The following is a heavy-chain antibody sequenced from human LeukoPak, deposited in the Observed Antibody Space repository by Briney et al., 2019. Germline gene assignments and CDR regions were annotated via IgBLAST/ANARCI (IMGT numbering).Heavy chain of an antibody. D-gene: IGHD2-2*01. J-gene: IGHJ6*02. CDR3: ARGGQLPNYYYYGMDV. CDR1: GFTFSSYA. V-gene: IGHV3-7*03. Sequence: GGSLRLSCAASGFTFSSYAMHWVRQAPGKGLEWVANIKQDGSEKYYVDSVKGRFTISRDNAKNSLYLQMNSLRAEDTAVYYCARGGQLPNYYYYGMDVWGQGTTVTVSS. CDR2: IKQDGSEK.